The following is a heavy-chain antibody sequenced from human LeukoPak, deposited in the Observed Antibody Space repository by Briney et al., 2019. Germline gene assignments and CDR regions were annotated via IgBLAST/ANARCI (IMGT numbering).Heavy chain of an antibody. V-gene: IGHV3-23*01. CDR1: GFTFSSYG. J-gene: IGHJ4*02. CDR3: VKDDNSGWFPPLDF. Sequence: GGSLRLSCAASGFTFSSYGMSWVRQAPGKGLEWVSGINRSGDSTSYADSVKGRFTISRDNSKNTLYLQMNSLRAEDTAVYYCVKDDNSGWFPPLDFWGQGTLVTVSS. D-gene: IGHD6-19*01. CDR2: INRSGDST.